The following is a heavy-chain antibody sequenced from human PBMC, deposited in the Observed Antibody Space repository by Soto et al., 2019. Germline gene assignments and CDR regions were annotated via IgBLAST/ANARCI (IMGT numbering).Heavy chain of an antibody. Sequence: ASVKVSCKASGYTFTSYGISCVRQAPGQVLEWMGWISAYNGNTNYAQKLQGRVTMTTDTSTSTAYMELRSLRSDDTAVYYCARYVAYYYDSSGYSKIFDYWGQGTLVTVSS. V-gene: IGHV1-18*04. J-gene: IGHJ4*02. CDR3: ARYVAYYYDSSGYSKIFDY. CDR1: GYTFTSYG. D-gene: IGHD3-22*01. CDR2: ISAYNGNT.